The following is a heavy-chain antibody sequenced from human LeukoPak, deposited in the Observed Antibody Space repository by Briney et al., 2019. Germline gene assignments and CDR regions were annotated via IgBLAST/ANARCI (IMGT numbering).Heavy chain of an antibody. Sequence: GASVKVSCKASGYTFTSYGISWVRQAPGQGLEWMGWISAYNGNTNYAQKLQGRVTMTTDTSTSTAYMELRSLRSDDTAVYYCARYCSSTSCYPPDAFDIWGQGTMVTVSS. V-gene: IGHV1-18*01. CDR1: GYTFTSYG. J-gene: IGHJ3*02. CDR2: ISAYNGNT. CDR3: ARYCSSTSCYPPDAFDI. D-gene: IGHD2-2*01.